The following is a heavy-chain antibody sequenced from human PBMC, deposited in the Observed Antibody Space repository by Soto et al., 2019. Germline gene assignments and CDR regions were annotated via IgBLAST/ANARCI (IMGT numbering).Heavy chain of an antibody. D-gene: IGHD4-17*01. CDR3: AKRTVRWYVAL. Sequence: EVQLLESGGGLVQPGGSLRLSCAASGFTFSSYAMNWVRQAPGKGLEWVSVISGSGGSTYYADAVKGRFTISRDNSKNTLYLQMNSLRAEDAAVSYCAKRTVRWYVALWGRGTLATVSS. CDR1: GFTFSSYA. CDR2: ISGSGGST. V-gene: IGHV3-23*01. J-gene: IGHJ2*01.